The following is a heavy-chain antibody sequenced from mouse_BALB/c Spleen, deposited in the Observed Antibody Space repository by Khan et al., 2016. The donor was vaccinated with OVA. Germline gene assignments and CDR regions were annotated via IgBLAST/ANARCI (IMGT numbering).Heavy chain of an antibody. CDR3: TRIYRSDFDY. V-gene: IGHV1-20*02. J-gene: IGHJ2*01. CDR1: GYSFTGYF. D-gene: IGHD1-1*01. Sequence: EVQLQESGPELVKPGASVKISCKASGYSFTGYFMNWVMQSHGKSLEWIGRINPHIGETLYNQKFKDKATFTVDESSSTAHMELRSLASEDSAVYYCTRIYRSDFDYWGQGTTPTVSS. CDR2: INPHIGET.